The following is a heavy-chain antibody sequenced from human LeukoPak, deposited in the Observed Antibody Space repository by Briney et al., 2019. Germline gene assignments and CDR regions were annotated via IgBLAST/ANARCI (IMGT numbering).Heavy chain of an antibody. V-gene: IGHV3-7*05. Sequence: GGSLRLSCAGSGITPSTYWMSWIRQAPGKGLEWVGNIKQDGSEKYFVDSLRGRFTISRDNAKNSLFLQMNSLRAEDTAVYYCARDQGAFDMWGQGTMVTVSS. CDR3: ARDQGAFDM. J-gene: IGHJ3*02. CDR1: GITPSTYW. CDR2: IKQDGSEK.